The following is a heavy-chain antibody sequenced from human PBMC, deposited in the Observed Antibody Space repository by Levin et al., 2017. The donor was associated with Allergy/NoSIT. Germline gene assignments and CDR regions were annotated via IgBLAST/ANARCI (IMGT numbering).Heavy chain of an antibody. J-gene: IGHJ4*02. V-gene: IGHV3-23*01. CDR2: IVGDGYNR. Sequence: PGGSLRLSCAASGFTFSAYAMNWVRQAPGKGLEWVSGIVGDGYNRYYADSVKGRFTISRDNSKNTLYLQMDGLRADDTAIYFCAKRAALDYWGQGTPVTVSS. CDR1: GFTFSAYA. D-gene: IGHD6-13*01. CDR3: AKRAALDY.